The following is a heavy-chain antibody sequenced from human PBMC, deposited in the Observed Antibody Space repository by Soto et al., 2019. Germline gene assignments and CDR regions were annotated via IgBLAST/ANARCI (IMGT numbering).Heavy chain of an antibody. CDR1: GFTFSGSA. CDR3: TQGEMGTSLDY. CDR2: IRSKANSYAT. J-gene: IGHJ4*02. V-gene: IGHV3-73*02. D-gene: IGHD1-1*01. Sequence: EVQLVESGGGLVQPGGSLKLSCAASGFTFSGSAMHWVRQASGKGLEWVGRIRSKANSYATAYAASVKGRFTIPRDDSKNTAYLQMNSLKTEDTAVYYCTQGEMGTSLDYWGQGTLVTVSS.